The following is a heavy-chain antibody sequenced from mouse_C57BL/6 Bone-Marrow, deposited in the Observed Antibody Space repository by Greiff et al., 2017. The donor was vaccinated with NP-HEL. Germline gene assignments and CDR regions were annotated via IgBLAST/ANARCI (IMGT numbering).Heavy chain of an antibody. J-gene: IGHJ2*01. CDR2: INPNNGGT. D-gene: IGHD2-4*01. Sequence: VQLQQSGPELVKPGASVKMSCKASGYTFTDYNMNWVKQSHGKSLEWIGDINPNNGGTSYNQKFKGKATLTVDKSSSTAYMELRSLTSEDSAVYYCARGEFYYDYDYWGQGTTLTVSS. CDR1: GYTFTDYN. CDR3: ARGEFYYDYDY. V-gene: IGHV1-18*01.